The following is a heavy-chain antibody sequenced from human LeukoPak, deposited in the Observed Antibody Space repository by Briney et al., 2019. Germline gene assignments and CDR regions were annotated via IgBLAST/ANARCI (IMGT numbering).Heavy chain of an antibody. Sequence: VESLQSSCQGSSHVATSYWVSWVRQMPGKSLEWMGRIYPSDSYTNYSPSFQGHITISADKSISTAYLQWSSLEASDTAMYYCARQSLGGAKGRSIEEFYFDYWGQGTLVTVSS. CDR1: SHVATSYW. J-gene: IGHJ4*02. D-gene: IGHD1-26*01. CDR3: ARQSLGGAKGRSIEEFYFDY. V-gene: IGHV5-10-1*01. CDR2: IYPSDSYT.